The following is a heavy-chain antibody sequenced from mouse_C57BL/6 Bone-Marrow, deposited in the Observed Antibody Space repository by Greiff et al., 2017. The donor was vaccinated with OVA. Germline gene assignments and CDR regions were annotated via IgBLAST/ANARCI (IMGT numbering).Heavy chain of an antibody. CDR1: GYTFTSYW. V-gene: IGHV1-64*01. CDR3: ARVDGYYSFAY. J-gene: IGHJ3*01. CDR2: IHPNSGST. Sequence: QVQLQQPGAELVKPGASVKLSCKASGYTFTSYWMHWVKQRPGQGLEWIGMIHPNSGSTNYNEKFKSKATLTVDKSSSTAYMQLSSLTSEDSAVYYCARVDGYYSFAYWGQGTLVTVSA. D-gene: IGHD2-3*01.